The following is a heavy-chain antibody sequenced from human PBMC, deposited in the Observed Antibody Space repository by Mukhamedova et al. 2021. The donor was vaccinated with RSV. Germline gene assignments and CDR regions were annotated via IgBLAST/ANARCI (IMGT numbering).Heavy chain of an antibody. J-gene: IGHJ4*02. CDR3: AREARRQYQLLKFDY. D-gene: IGHD2-2*01. CDR2: IIPIFRTA. V-gene: IGHV1-69*01. Sequence: GPGQGLEWMGDIIPIFRTANYAQKFQGRVTITADESTTTAYMELSSLRSEDTAVYYCAREARRQYQLLKFDYWGQGTLVTVSS.